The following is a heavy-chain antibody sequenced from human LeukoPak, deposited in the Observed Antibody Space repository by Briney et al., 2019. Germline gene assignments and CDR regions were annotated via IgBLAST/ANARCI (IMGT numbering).Heavy chain of an antibody. D-gene: IGHD1-1*01. J-gene: IGHJ4*02. CDR3: ARLASGNNWNDQMTFDY. CDR1: GGTFSSYA. V-gene: IGHV1-69*13. Sequence: SVKASCKASGGTFSSYAISWVRQAPGQGLEWMGGIIPIFGTANYAQKFQGRVTITADESTSTAYMELSSLRSEDTAVYYCARLASGNNWNDQMTFDYWGQGTLVTVSS. CDR2: IIPIFGTA.